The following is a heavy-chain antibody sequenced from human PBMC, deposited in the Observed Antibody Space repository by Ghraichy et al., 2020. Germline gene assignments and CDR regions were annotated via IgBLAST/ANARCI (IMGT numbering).Heavy chain of an antibody. J-gene: IGHJ4*01. CDR2: IWYDGSDE. CDR1: GFTFSNYG. V-gene: IGHV3-33*01. CDR3: ARDDSSGYYSFDY. Sequence: GESLNISCEASGFTFSNYGMHWVRQAPGKGLEWVAVIWYDGSDEYYADSVKGRFTISRDNSKNTLYLQMDSLRAEDTAVFYCARDDSSGYYSFDYWGHGTLVTVSS. D-gene: IGHD3-22*01.